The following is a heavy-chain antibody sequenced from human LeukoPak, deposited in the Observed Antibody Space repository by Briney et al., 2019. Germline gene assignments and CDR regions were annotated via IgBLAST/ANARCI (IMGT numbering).Heavy chain of an antibody. D-gene: IGHD1-7*01. J-gene: IGHJ4*02. CDR1: GFTLSDYW. CDR3: VRDGGGTTPYDC. V-gene: IGHV3-74*01. Sequence: GGSLRLSCAASGFTLSDYWMNWVRQVPGKGPVWVSHISPDGRNIAYADSVKGRFTISRDSAKNTLYPQMNSLRVGDTAVYYCVRDGGGTTPYDCWGQGTLVTVSS. CDR2: ISPDGRNI.